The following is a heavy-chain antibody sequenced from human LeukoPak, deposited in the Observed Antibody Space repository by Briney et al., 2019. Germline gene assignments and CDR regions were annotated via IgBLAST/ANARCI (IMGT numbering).Heavy chain of an antibody. V-gene: IGHV3-23*01. Sequence: GGSLRLSCAASGFTFSSYAMNWVRQAPGKGLEWVSGLSGSGDSTHYADSVKGRFTISRDNSKNTLYLQMNSLRAEDTAVYYCAKDVVTMVRGVHDYWGQGTLVTVSS. CDR1: GFTFSSYA. D-gene: IGHD3-10*01. CDR3: AKDVVTMVRGVHDY. J-gene: IGHJ4*02. CDR2: LSGSGDST.